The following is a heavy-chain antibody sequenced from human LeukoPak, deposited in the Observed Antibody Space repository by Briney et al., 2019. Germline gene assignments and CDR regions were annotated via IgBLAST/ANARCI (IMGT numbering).Heavy chain of an antibody. CDR2: ISGSGGST. D-gene: IGHD5-18*01. V-gene: IGHV3-23*01. CDR1: GFTFSSYD. CDR3: ANPSRSYSYGTYFDY. Sequence: PGGSLRLSCAASGFTFSSYDMSWVRQAPGKGLEWVSAISGSGGSTYYADSVKGRFTISRDNSKNTLYLQMNSVRAEDTAVHYCANPSRSYSYGTYFDYWGQGTLVTVS. J-gene: IGHJ4*02.